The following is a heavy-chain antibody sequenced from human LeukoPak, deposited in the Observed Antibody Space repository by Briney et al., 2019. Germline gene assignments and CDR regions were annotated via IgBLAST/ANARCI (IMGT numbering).Heavy chain of an antibody. J-gene: IGHJ3*02. CDR1: GGSISSYY. D-gene: IGHD3-22*01. CDR2: IYYSGST. CDR3: ARARVFSDSSGYYDAFDI. V-gene: IGHV4-59*01. Sequence: PSETLSLTCTVSGGSISSYYWSWIRHPPGKGLEWLGYIYYSGSTNYNPSLKSRVTISVDTSKNQFSLKLSSVTAADTAVYYCARARVFSDSSGYYDAFDIWGQGTMVTVSS.